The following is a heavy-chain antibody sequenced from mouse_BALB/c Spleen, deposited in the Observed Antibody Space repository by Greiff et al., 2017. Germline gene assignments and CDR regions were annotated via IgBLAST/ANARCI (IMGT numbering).Heavy chain of an antibody. V-gene: IGHV1-15*01. CDR2: IDPETGGT. CDR1: GYTFTDYE. Sequence: VQLQQSGAELVRPGASVTLSCKASGYTFTDYEMLWVKQTPVHGLEWIGAIDPETGGTAYNQKFKGKATLTADKSSSTAYMELRSLTSEDSAVYYCTRGVVAYWGQGTLVTVSA. J-gene: IGHJ3*01. CDR3: TRGVVAY.